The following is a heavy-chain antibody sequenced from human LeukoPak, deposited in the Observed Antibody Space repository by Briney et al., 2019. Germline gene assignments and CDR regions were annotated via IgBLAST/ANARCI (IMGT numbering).Heavy chain of an antibody. J-gene: IGHJ6*03. V-gene: IGHV4-38-2*02. CDR1: GYSISSGYY. CDR3: AREVRVDTAMALYYYYYYMDV. D-gene: IGHD5-18*01. CDR2: IYHSGST. Sequence: SETLSLTRTVSGYSISSGYYWGWIRQPPGKGLEWIGSIYHSGSTYYNPSLKSRVTISVDTSKNQFSLKLSSVTAADTAVYYCAREVRVDTAMALYYYYYYMDVWGKGTTVTVSS.